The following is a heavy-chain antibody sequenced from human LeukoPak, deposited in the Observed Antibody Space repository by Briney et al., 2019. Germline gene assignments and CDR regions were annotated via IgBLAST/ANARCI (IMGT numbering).Heavy chain of an antibody. CDR1: GFTFEDYA. CDR3: AKGSAIAVAGTFWV. J-gene: IGHJ4*02. CDR2: ISWHSGTI. Sequence: GGSLRLSCEASGFTFEDYAMHWVRQAPGKGLEWVSGISWHSGTIAYADSVKGRFTISRDNSKNSLYLQMNSLRAEDTALYYCAKGSAIAVAGTFWVWGQGTLVTVSS. V-gene: IGHV3-9*01. D-gene: IGHD6-19*01.